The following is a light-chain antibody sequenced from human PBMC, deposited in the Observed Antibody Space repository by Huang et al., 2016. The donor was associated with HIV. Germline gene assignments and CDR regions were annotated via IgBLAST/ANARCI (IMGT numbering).Light chain of an antibody. J-gene: IGKJ2*01. V-gene: IGKV3-20*01. CDR2: GDA. CDR1: QTVSSDY. Sequence: EVVLTQSPDTLFLSPGGRATLSCRASQTVSSDYFAWYQQKPGQAPRLLIYGDASRATGIPDRFSGSGSGTEFTLTISRLEPGDFVVYYCQQYGTSPYTFGQGTKVEIK. CDR3: QQYGTSPYT.